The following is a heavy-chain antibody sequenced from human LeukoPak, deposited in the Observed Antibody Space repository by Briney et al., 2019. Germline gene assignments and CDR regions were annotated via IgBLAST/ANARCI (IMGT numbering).Heavy chain of an antibody. D-gene: IGHD3-22*01. V-gene: IGHV4-39*01. J-gene: IGHJ3*02. Sequence: PSDTLSLTCTVSGGSLSSSSYYWGWIRQPPGKGLEWIGSIYYSGSTYYNPSLKSRVTISVDTSKTQFSPKLSSVTAADTAVYYCARQGHYYDSSGYRDAFDIWGQGTMVTVSS. CDR3: ARQGHYYDSSGYRDAFDI. CDR1: GGSLSSSSYY. CDR2: IYYSGST.